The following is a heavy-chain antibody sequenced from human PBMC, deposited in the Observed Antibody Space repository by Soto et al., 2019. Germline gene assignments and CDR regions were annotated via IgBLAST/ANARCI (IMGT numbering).Heavy chain of an antibody. V-gene: IGHV4-31*03. D-gene: IGHD3-10*01. CDR2: IYHSGST. CDR1: GASITRGGYF. Sequence: QVQLQESGPGLVKPSQTLSLTCTVSGASITRGGYFWSWIRQHPGKGLEWIGYIYHSGSTFYNPSLKSRVTISVDTSKNQFSLKLNSVNAADTAVYYCARDGNYGSGSGGWFDPWGQGTLVTVSS. CDR3: ARDGNYGSGSGGWFDP. J-gene: IGHJ5*02.